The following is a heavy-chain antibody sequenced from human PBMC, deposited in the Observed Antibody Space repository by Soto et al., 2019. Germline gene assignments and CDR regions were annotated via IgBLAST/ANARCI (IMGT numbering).Heavy chain of an antibody. CDR3: ATRGDDYVWGSYRYGDY. CDR1: GGSFSGYY. D-gene: IGHD3-16*02. J-gene: IGHJ4*02. Sequence: QVQLQQWGAGLLKPSETLSLTCAVYGGSFSGYYWSWIRQPPGKGLEWIGEINHSGSTNYNPSLKSRVTISVDTSKNQFSLKLSSVTAADTAVYYCATRGDDYVWGSYRYGDYWGQGTLVTVSP. V-gene: IGHV4-34*01. CDR2: INHSGST.